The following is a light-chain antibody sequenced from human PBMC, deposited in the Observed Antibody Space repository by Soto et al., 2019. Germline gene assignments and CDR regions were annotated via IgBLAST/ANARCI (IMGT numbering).Light chain of an antibody. CDR3: CSYAGTYTFV. Sequence: QSVLTQPRSVSGSPGQSVTISCTGTSSDVGGYNYVSWYQQHPGKAPKLLIYDVGKRPSGVPDRFSGSRSGYTASLTISGLQAEDEADYFCCSYAGTYTFVFGGGTKLTVL. CDR2: DVG. J-gene: IGLJ2*01. V-gene: IGLV2-11*01. CDR1: SSDVGGYNY.